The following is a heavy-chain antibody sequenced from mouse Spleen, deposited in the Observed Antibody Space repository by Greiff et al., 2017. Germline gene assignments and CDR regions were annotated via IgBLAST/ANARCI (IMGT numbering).Heavy chain of an antibody. CDR2: IHPNSGST. D-gene: IGHD1-1*01. V-gene: IGHV1-64*01. CDR1: GYTFTSYW. CDR3: ALYYYDGSYGDY. Sequence: VQLQQSGAELVKPGASVKLSCKASGYTFTSYWMHWVKQRPGQGLEWIGMIHPNSGSTNYNEKFKSKATLTVDKSSSTAYMQLSSLTSEDSAVYYCALYYYDGSYGDYWGQGTTLTVSS. J-gene: IGHJ2*01.